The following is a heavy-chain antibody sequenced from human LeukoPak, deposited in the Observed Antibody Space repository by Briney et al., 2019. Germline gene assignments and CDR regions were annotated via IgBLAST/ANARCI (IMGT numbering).Heavy chain of an antibody. Sequence: SETLSLTCTVSGASTSAYYWSWIRQPPGKGLEWIGYSYSGGNANYNPSLKTRVTISIDTSENQFSLRLTSVTAAGTAVYFCAHSKRGGGYYINAFAVWGQGTLVTISS. CDR3: AHSKRGGGYYINAFAV. V-gene: IGHV4-4*09. D-gene: IGHD1-26*01. CDR2: SYSGGNA. J-gene: IGHJ3*01. CDR1: GASTSAYY.